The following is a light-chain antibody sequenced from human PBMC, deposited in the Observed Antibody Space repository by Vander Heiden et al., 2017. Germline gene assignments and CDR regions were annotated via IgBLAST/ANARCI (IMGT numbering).Light chain of an antibody. J-gene: IGKJ4*01. CDR1: QSVLYSSNNKNY. CDR2: WAS. CDR3: QHYDSESCHT. Sequence: DIVMTQSPHSLAASLGERATINCKSSQSVLYSSNNKNYLAWSQQKSGLPPKLLIYWASTREFGVTDRFRGSGSRTDFTLTISSLQAEDVAVYYCQHYDSESCHTFGGGTKVEIK. V-gene: IGKV4-1*01.